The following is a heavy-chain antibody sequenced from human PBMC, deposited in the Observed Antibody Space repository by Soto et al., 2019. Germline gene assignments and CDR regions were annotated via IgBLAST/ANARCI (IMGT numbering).Heavy chain of an antibody. D-gene: IGHD3-3*01. V-gene: IGHV1-2*04. CDR3: ARGGGVGVAGSAAFDM. CDR1: GYPVTAYY. J-gene: IGHJ3*02. CDR2: INPATGAA. Sequence: QLHLVQSGAGVKKPGASVTVSCSASGYPVTAYYMHWVRQAPGRGLEWMGGINPATGAAKYTQTFQGWVTMTRDTPTSTVFMELSGLTSEDTAVFYCARGGGVGVAGSAAFDMWGQGTLVTVSS.